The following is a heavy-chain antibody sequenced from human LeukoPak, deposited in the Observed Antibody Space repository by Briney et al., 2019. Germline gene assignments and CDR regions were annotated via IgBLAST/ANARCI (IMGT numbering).Heavy chain of an antibody. V-gene: IGHV3-30*03. CDR2: ISYDGSNK. Sequence: GGSLRLSCAASGFTFSSYGMHWVRQAPGKGLEWVAVISYDGSNKYYADSVKGRFTISRDNAKNSLYLQMNSLRDEDTAVYYCARDSSYFGSGSYYTYWGQGTLVTVSS. D-gene: IGHD3-10*01. J-gene: IGHJ4*02. CDR3: ARDSSYFGSGSYYTY. CDR1: GFTFSSYG.